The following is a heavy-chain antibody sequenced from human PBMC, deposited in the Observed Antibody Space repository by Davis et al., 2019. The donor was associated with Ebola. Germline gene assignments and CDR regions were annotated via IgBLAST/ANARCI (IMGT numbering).Heavy chain of an antibody. Sequence: GESLKISCAASGFIFSNAWMSWVRQAPGKGLEWVGRIKSKIDGGTTDDAAPVKGRFIISRDDSTDTVYLQMNSLKSEDTAVYYCAQGARGDYWGQGTLVTVSS. CDR3: AQGARGDY. V-gene: IGHV3-15*01. D-gene: IGHD3-10*01. J-gene: IGHJ4*02. CDR1: GFIFSNAW. CDR2: IKSKIDGGTT.